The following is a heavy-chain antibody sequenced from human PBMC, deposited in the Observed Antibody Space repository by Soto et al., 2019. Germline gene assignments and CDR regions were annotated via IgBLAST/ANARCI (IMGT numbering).Heavy chain of an antibody. CDR3: AKGYTTSCFARVDF. J-gene: IGHJ4*02. CDR2: ISWNSGNI. D-gene: IGHD2-2*01. V-gene: IGHV3-9*01. CDR1: AFTFGDYA. Sequence: EVQLMESGGGLVQPGRSLRLSCAASAFTFGDYAMHWVRQAPEKGLEWVSCISWNSGNIVYVDSVEGRFTISRDNAKNSLYLQMNSLRPVDTAFYYCAKGYTTSCFARVDFWGQGALVTVSS.